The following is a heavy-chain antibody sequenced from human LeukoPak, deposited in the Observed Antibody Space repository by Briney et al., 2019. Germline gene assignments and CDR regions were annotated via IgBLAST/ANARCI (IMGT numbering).Heavy chain of an antibody. D-gene: IGHD5-12*01. V-gene: IGHV3-48*04. CDR1: GFTLSSYS. CDR2: ISSSGSTI. Sequence: PGGSLRLSCAASGFTLSSYSMNWVRQAPGKGLEWVSYISSSGSTIYYADSVKGRFTISRDNAKNSLYLQMNSLRAEDTAVYYCARGTVATIDPYFDYWGQGTLVTVSS. J-gene: IGHJ4*02. CDR3: ARGTVATIDPYFDY.